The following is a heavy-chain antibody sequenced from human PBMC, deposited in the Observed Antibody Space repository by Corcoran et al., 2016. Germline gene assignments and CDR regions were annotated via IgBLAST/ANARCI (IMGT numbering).Heavy chain of an antibody. J-gene: IGHJ4*02. CDR1: GYTFTSYG. V-gene: IGHV1-18*01. D-gene: IGHD3-3*01. CDR2: ISAYNGNT. Sequence: QVQLVQSGAEVKKPGASVKVSCKASGYTFTSYGISWVRQAPGQGLEWMGWISAYNGNTNYAQKLQGRVTMTTDTSTSTAYMELRSLRADDTDVYYCARTNYDFWSGYYLFDYWGQGTLVTVSS. CDR3: ARTNYDFWSGYYLFDY.